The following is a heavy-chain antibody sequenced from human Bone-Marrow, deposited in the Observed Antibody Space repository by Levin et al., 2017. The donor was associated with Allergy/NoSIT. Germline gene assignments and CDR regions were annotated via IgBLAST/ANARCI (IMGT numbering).Heavy chain of an antibody. D-gene: IGHD1-7*01. V-gene: IGHV3-21*01. CDR1: GFTFSSYS. CDR3: ARDYISGTTYLDY. Sequence: TSGGSLRLSCAASGFTFSSYSMNWVRQAPGKGLEWVSSISSSSAYIYYADSVKGRFTISRDNAKKSLYLQMNSLRAEDTAVYYCARDYISGTTYLDYWGQGTLVTVSS. J-gene: IGHJ4*02. CDR2: ISSSSAYI.